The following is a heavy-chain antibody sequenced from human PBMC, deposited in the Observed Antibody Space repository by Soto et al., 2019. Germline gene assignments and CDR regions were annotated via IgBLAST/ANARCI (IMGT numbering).Heavy chain of an antibody. J-gene: IGHJ4*02. CDR3: ARLPQFLWFGELTSRAYYFNY. Sequence: PGESLKISCTGSGYSFSTYWIAWVRQMPGKGLEWMGIIYPGDSDTRYSPSFQGQVTISADTSTKTAYLQWSSLKASDTAIYYCARLPQFLWFGELTSRAYYFNYCGPGPLVTVSS. CDR2: IYPGDSDT. V-gene: IGHV5-51*01. D-gene: IGHD3-10*01. CDR1: GYSFSTYW.